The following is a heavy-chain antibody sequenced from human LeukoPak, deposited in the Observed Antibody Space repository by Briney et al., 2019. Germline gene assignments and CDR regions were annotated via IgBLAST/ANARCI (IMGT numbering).Heavy chain of an antibody. CDR1: GFTFSSYA. J-gene: IGHJ4*02. D-gene: IGHD3-10*01. CDR3: TRDRLGSPDC. V-gene: IGHV3-23*01. CDR2: ISGSGGST. Sequence: GGSLRLSCAASGFTFSSYAMSWVRQAPGKGLEWVSGISGSGGSTYYAGSVKGRFTISRDNSKNTLSLQMNSLRAEDTAVYYCTRDRLGSPDCWGQGTLVTVSS.